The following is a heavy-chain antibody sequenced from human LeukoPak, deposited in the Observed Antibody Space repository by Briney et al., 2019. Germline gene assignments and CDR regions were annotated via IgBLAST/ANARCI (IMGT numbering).Heavy chain of an antibody. CDR3: AKDQLRYYDSSGYYRL. J-gene: IGHJ4*02. CDR2: IVGSGDST. D-gene: IGHD3-22*01. Sequence: GGSLRLSCAASGFSFSSYTMNWVRQAPGEGPEWVSAIVGSGDSTYYADSVKGRFTISRDNSKNTLYLQMNSLRAEDTAVYYCAKDQLRYYDSSGYYRLWGQGALVTVSS. CDR1: GFSFSSYT. V-gene: IGHV3-23*01.